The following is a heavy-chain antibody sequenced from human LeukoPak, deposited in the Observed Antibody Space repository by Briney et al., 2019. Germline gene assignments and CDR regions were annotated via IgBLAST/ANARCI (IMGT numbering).Heavy chain of an antibody. Sequence: GGSLRLSCAASGFTFDSYAMHWVRQAPGKGLEWVAVVSYDGNKKYHAESVKGRFPISRDNSNNTVYLQMSSLRLEDTAVYYCARRTLLGMDVWGHGTTVTVSS. D-gene: IGHD3/OR15-3a*01. CDR2: VSYDGNKK. CDR1: GFTFDSYA. V-gene: IGHV3-30-3*01. J-gene: IGHJ6*02. CDR3: ARRTLLGMDV.